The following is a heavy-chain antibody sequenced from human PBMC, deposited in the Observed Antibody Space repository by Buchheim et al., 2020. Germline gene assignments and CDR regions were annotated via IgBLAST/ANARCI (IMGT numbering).Heavy chain of an antibody. D-gene: IGHD3-22*01. J-gene: IGHJ4*02. CDR2: IYYSGST. V-gene: IGHV4-59*01. Sequence: QVQLQESGPGLVKPSETLSLTCTVSGGSISSYYWSWIRQPPGKGLEWIGYIYYSGSTNYNPSLKRRVTISVDTSKNQFSLKLRSLTAADTAVYYCAREWHYYDSSGSRGLDYWGQGTL. CDR3: AREWHYYDSSGSRGLDY. CDR1: GGSISSYY.